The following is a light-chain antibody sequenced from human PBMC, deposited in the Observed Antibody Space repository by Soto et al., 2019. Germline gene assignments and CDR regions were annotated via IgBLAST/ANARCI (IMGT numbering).Light chain of an antibody. Sequence: QSVLTQPPSASGTPGHRVIISCSGSNSNIGTYTVNWYQQLPGTAPKLLIYTDYQRPSGVPDRFSGSRSGTSASLAISGLQSEDEADYYCASWDDSLSGGVFGGGTKLTVL. J-gene: IGLJ3*02. CDR1: NSNIGTYT. V-gene: IGLV1-44*01. CDR3: ASWDDSLSGGV. CDR2: TDY.